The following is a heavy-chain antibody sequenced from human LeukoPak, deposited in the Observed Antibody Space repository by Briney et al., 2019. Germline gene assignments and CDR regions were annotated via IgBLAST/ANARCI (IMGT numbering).Heavy chain of an antibody. CDR2: INHSGST. CDR3: ARGGGMAYGSALSS. Sequence: SETQSLTCAVYGGSFSGYYWSWIRQPPGRGLEWVGEINHSGSTNYNPSLKSRVTISVDTSKNQFSLKLSSVTAADTAVYYCARGGGMAYGSALSSWGQGTLVTVSS. CDR1: GGSFSGYY. J-gene: IGHJ4*02. V-gene: IGHV4-34*01. D-gene: IGHD3-10*01.